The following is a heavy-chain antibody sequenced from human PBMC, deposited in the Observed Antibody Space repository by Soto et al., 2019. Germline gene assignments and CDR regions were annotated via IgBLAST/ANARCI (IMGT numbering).Heavy chain of an antibody. CDR2: INPNSGGT. CDR3: ARDRXYDFWSGYPTAAYYFDY. Sequence: ASVKVSCKASGYTFTGYYMHWVREAPGQGLEWMGWINPNSGGTNYAQKFQGRVTMTRDTSISTAYMELSRLRSDDTAVYYCARDRXYDFWSGYPTAAYYFDYWGQGTLVTVSS. J-gene: IGHJ4*02. CDR1: GYTFTGYY. D-gene: IGHD3-3*01. V-gene: IGHV1-2*02.